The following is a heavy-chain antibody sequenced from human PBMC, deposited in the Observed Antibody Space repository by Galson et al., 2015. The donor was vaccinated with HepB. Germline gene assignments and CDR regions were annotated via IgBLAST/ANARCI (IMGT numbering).Heavy chain of an antibody. CDR3: ARSRFDFWSGYYYYMDV. CDR1: GFTFSTYS. V-gene: IGHV3-48*01. Sequence: SLRLSCAASGFTFSTYSMNWVRQAPGKGLEWVSYISSSSSTIYYADSVKGRFTISRDNAKNSLYLQMNSLRAEDTAVYYCARSRFDFWSGYYYYMDVWGKGTTVTVSS. CDR2: ISSSSSTI. D-gene: IGHD3-3*01. J-gene: IGHJ6*03.